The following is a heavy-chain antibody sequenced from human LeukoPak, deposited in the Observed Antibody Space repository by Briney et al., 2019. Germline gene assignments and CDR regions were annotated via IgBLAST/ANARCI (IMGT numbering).Heavy chain of an antibody. CDR3: ARTGSYYGIDY. V-gene: IGHV3-11*04. CDR2: ISGSGSTI. J-gene: IGHJ4*02. Sequence: GGSLRLSCAASGFTFSDYYMSWIRQAPGKGLEWVSYISGSGSTIYYADSVKGRFTFSRDNAENSLYLQMNSPRAEDTAVYYCARTGSYYGIDYWGQGTLVTVSS. D-gene: IGHD1-26*01. CDR1: GFTFSDYY.